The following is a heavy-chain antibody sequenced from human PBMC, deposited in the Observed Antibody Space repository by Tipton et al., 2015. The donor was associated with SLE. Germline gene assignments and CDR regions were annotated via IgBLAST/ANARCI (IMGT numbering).Heavy chain of an antibody. CDR1: GFTFSSYA. Sequence: GSLRLSCAASGFTFSSYAMHWVRQAPGKGLEWVSVIYSGGSTYYADSVKVRFTISRDNSKNTLYLQMNSLRAEDTAVYYCARDGGDGYTPDYFDYWGQGTLVTVSS. CDR2: IYSGGST. CDR3: ARDGGDGYTPDYFDY. D-gene: IGHD5-24*01. J-gene: IGHJ4*02. V-gene: IGHV3-66*02.